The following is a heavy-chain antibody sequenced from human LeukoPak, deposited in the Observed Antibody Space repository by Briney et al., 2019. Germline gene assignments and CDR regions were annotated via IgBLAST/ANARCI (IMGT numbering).Heavy chain of an antibody. D-gene: IGHD1-14*01. V-gene: IGHV1-2*02. CDR2: INPNSGGT. Sequence: ASVKVSCKASGSTFPGYYMHWVRQAPGQGLEWMGWINPNSGGTNYAQKFQGRVTMTRDTSISTAYMELSRLRSDDTAVYYCARERTGARPFDYWGQGTLVTVSS. J-gene: IGHJ4*02. CDR3: ARERTGARPFDY. CDR1: GSTFPGYY.